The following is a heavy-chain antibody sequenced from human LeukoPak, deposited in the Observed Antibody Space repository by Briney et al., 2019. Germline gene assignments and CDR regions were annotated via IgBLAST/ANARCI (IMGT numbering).Heavy chain of an antibody. J-gene: IGHJ5*02. CDR3: APYYDLWSGYPNWFDP. Sequence: ASVKVSCKASGGTFSSYAISWVRQAPGQGLEWMGGIIPIFGTANYAQKFQGRVTITADESTSTAYMELSSLRSEDTAVYYCAPYYDLWSGYPNWFDPWGQGTLVTVSS. CDR1: GGTFSSYA. CDR2: IIPIFGTA. V-gene: IGHV1-69*13. D-gene: IGHD3-3*01.